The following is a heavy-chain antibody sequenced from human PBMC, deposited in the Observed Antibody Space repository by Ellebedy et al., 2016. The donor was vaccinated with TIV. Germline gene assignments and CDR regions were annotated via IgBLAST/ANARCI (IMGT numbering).Heavy chain of an antibody. CDR2: IAPNDGRT. J-gene: IGHJ4*02. D-gene: IGHD1-26*01. CDR1: GYTFDTYG. Sequence: AASVKVSCKTSGYTFDTYGITWARQAPGQGLDWMGWIAPNDGRTNYAQKLQGRVTITTDTSTSTAYMELRSLRSEDTAVYYCARGEVLLDYWGQGTLVTVSS. V-gene: IGHV1-18*01. CDR3: ARGEVLLDY.